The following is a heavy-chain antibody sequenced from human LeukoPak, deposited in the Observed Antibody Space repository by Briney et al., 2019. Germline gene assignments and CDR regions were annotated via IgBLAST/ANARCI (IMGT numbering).Heavy chain of an antibody. Sequence: GRSLRLSCAASGFTFSSYGMHWVRQAPGKGLEWVAVIWYDGSNKYYADSVKGRFTISRDNSKNTLYLQMNSLRAEDTAVYYCAKGLSPYGTDAFDIWGQGTMVTVSS. CDR1: GFTFSSYG. J-gene: IGHJ3*02. V-gene: IGHV3-33*06. CDR2: IWYDGSNK. D-gene: IGHD1-14*01. CDR3: AKGLSPYGTDAFDI.